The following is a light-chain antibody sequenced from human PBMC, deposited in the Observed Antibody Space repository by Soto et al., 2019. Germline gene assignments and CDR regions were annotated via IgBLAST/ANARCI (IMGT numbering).Light chain of an antibody. CDR1: QGISSF. J-gene: IGKJ5*01. CDR3: QGLNDYPLT. Sequence: DIQLTQSPSFLSASVGDRVTITCRASQGISSFLAWYQQKPGKAPKFLIYAASALQSGVPSRFSGSGSGTEFTLTISSLQPEDFTTYYCQGLNDYPLTFGRGTRLEMK. V-gene: IGKV1-9*01. CDR2: AAS.